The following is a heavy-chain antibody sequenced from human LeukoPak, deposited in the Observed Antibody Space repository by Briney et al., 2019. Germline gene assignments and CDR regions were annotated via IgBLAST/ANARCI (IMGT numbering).Heavy chain of an antibody. Sequence: PSETLSLTCTVSGGSISSYYWSWIRQPPGKGLEWIGYIYYSGSTNYNPSLKSRVTISVDTSKNQFSLKLSSVTAADTAVYYCARCRTYCTNGLDYWGQGTLVTVSS. CDR3: ARCRTYCTNGLDY. V-gene: IGHV4-59*01. CDR1: GGSISSYY. D-gene: IGHD2-8*01. CDR2: IYYSGST. J-gene: IGHJ4*02.